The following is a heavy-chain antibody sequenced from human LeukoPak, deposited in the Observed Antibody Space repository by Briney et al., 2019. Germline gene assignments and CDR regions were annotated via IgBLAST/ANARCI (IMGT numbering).Heavy chain of an antibody. J-gene: IGHJ6*03. CDR3: AKEGYSSSWTVRYYYYMDV. CDR2: IRYDGSNK. CDR1: GFTFSSYG. V-gene: IGHV3-30*02. D-gene: IGHD6-13*01. Sequence: GGSLRLSCAASGFTFSSYGMHWVRQAPGKGLEWVAFIRYDGSNKYYADSVKGRFTISRDNSKNTLYLQMNSLRAEDTAVYYCAKEGYSSSWTVRYYYYMDVWGKGTTVTVSS.